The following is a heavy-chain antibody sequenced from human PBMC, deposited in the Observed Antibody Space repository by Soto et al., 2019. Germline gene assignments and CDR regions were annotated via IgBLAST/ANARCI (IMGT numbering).Heavy chain of an antibody. D-gene: IGHD2-21*01. J-gene: IGHJ4*02. CDR1: GGSISSYY. CDR2: IYYSGST. Sequence: SETLSLTCTVSGGSISSYYWSWIRQPPGKGLEWIGYIYYSGSTNYNPSLKSRVTISVDTSKNQFSLELSSVTAADTAVYYCAEGRGGGDSSYFTSGARETLLPVSA. CDR3: AEGRGGGDSSYFTS. V-gene: IGHV4-59*01.